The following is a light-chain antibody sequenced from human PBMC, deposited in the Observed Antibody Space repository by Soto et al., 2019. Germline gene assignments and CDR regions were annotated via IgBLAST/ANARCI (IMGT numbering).Light chain of an antibody. Sequence: EIVMTQSPATLSVSPGERATLSCRASQSVSSNLAWYQQKPGQAPRLLIYGASTRATGIPARFSGSGSGTEFTLTISSLQSEVFAVYYCQQYNNWPRRLTFGGGTKVEIK. V-gene: IGKV3-15*01. CDR1: QSVSSN. J-gene: IGKJ4*01. CDR2: GAS. CDR3: QQYNNWPRRLT.